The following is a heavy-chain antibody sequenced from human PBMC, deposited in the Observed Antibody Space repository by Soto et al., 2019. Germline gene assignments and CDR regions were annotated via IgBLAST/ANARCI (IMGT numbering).Heavy chain of an antibody. D-gene: IGHD1-26*01. CDR2: ISGNGGST. CDR1: GFTFCNFA. V-gene: IGHV3-23*01. J-gene: IGHJ4*01. CDR3: ARGGGSPHHLDY. Sequence: GWSLRLSCATSGFTFCNFAMIWFRQAPGKGLEWVSAISGNGGSTYYADSVEGRFTISRDDAKNTLYLQLNSLGADDTAVYFCARGGGSPHHLDYWGRGALVTVSS.